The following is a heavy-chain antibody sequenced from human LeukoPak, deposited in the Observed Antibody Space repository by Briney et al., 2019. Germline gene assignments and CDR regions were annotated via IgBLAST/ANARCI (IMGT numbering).Heavy chain of an antibody. V-gene: IGHV4-59*01. CDR3: ARVAGVRGVIWSSGMDV. CDR1: GGSISSYY. J-gene: IGHJ6*02. Sequence: SETLSLTCTVSGGSISSYYWSWIRQPPGKGLEWIGYIYYSGSTNYNPSLKSRVTISVDTSKNQFSLKLSSVTAADTAVYYCARVAGVRGVIWSSGMDVWGQGTTVTVSS. D-gene: IGHD3-10*01. CDR2: IYYSGST.